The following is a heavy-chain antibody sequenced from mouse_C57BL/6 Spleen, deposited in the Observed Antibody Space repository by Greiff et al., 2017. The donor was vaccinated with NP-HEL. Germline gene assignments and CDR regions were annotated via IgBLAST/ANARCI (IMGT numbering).Heavy chain of an antibody. CDR3: AREFHYYGSSYGYFDV. Sequence: EVQLVESGPGLVKPSQTVFLTCTVTGISITTGNYRWSWIRQFPGNKLEWIGYIYYSGTITYNPSLTSRTTITRDTPKNQFFLEMNSLTAEDTATYYCAREFHYYGSSYGYFDVWGTGTTVTVSS. D-gene: IGHD1-1*01. CDR2: IYYSGTI. V-gene: IGHV3-5*01. CDR1: GISITTGNYR. J-gene: IGHJ1*03.